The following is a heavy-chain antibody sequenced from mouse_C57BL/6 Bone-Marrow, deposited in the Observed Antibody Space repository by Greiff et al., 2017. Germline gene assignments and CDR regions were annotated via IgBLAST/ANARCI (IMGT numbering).Heavy chain of an antibody. J-gene: IGHJ3*01. D-gene: IGHD2-4*01. Sequence: QVQLQQPGAELVMPGASVKLSCKASGYTFTSYWMHWVKQRPGQGLEWIGEIDPSDSYTNYNQKLKGKSTLTVDKSSSTAYMQLSSLTSEDSAVYYCARKGIYDYDGGFAYWGQGTLVTVSA. CDR1: GYTFTSYW. V-gene: IGHV1-69*01. CDR3: ARKGIYDYDGGFAY. CDR2: IDPSDSYT.